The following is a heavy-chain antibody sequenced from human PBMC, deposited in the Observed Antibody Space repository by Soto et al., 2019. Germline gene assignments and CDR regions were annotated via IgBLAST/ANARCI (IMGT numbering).Heavy chain of an antibody. J-gene: IGHJ3*02. CDR3: ASDYGGHDAFDI. CDR2: IGTAGDT. CDR1: GFTFSSYD. Sequence: EVQLVESGGGLVQPGGSLRLSCAASGFTFSSYDMHWVRQATGKGLEWVSAIGTAGDTYYPGSVKGRFTISRENAKNSLYLQMNSLTAGDTAVDYCASDYGGHDAFDIWGQGTMVTVSS. D-gene: IGHD4-17*01. V-gene: IGHV3-13*04.